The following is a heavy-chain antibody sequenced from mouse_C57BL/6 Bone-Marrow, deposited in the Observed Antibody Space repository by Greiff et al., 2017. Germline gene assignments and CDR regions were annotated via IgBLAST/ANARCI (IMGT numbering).Heavy chain of an antibody. CDR1: GYTFTSYW. D-gene: IGHD3-2*02. V-gene: IGHV1-52*01. CDR3: ARLGQLSYFDY. J-gene: IGHJ2*01. Sequence: QVQLQQPGAELVRPGSSVKLSCKASGYTFTSYWMHWVKQRPIQGLEWIGNIDPSDSETHYNQKFKDKDTLTVDKSSSTAYMQLSSLTSEDSAVYYCARLGQLSYFDYWGQGTTLTVSS. CDR2: IDPSDSET.